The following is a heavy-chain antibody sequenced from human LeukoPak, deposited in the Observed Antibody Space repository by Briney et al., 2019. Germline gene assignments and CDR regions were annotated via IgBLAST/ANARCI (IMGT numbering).Heavy chain of an antibody. CDR1: GGSINSYY. V-gene: IGHV4-59*01. CDR2: ISYSGGT. J-gene: IGHJ4*02. Sequence: PSETLSLTCTVSGGSINSYYWSWIRQPPGKGLEWIGYISYSGGTNYNPSLKSRVTISVDTSKNQFSLKLSSVAAADTAVYYCARGDNPFDYWGQGTLVTVSS. D-gene: IGHD3-16*01. CDR3: ARGDNPFDY.